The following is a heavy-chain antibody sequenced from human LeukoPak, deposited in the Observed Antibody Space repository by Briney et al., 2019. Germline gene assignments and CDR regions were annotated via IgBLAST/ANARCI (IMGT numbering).Heavy chain of an antibody. Sequence: GGSLRLSCVASGFTFSTYWMSWVRQAPGKGLEWVANIKQDGSEKYYVDSVKGRFTISRDNARNSLYLRMSSLRAEDTAVYYCARESEQDCSGWYVVSRFDPWGQGTLVTVSS. CDR2: IKQDGSEK. D-gene: IGHD6-19*01. V-gene: IGHV3-7*01. CDR1: GFTFSTYW. J-gene: IGHJ5*02. CDR3: ARESEQDCSGWYVVSRFDP.